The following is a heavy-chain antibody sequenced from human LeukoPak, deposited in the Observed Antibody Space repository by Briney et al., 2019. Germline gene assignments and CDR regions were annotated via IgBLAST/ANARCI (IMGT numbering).Heavy chain of an antibody. D-gene: IGHD1-7*01. J-gene: IGHJ4*02. Sequence: GGSLRLSCAASGFTFSSFSMNWVRQAPGKGLEWVSYIHSSGSGTDYTGSEKGRFTISRDNAKNSLYLQMNSLRAEDTAVYYCARMNYVSSGWGAPFDYWGQGTLVTVSS. CDR2: IHSSGSGT. CDR1: GFTFSSFS. V-gene: IGHV3-48*04. CDR3: ARMNYVSSGWGAPFDY.